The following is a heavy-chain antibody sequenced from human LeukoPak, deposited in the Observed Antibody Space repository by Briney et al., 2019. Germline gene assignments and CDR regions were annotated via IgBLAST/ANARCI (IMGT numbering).Heavy chain of an antibody. J-gene: IGHJ4*02. CDR2: INNDGSST. CDR1: GFTFSSYW. CDR3: ARYYYDRSAYLDY. Sequence: GGSLRLSCAASGFTFSSYWMHWVRQAPGKGLVWVSHINNDGSSTSYADSVKGRFTISRDNAKDTLYLQMNSLRAEDTAVYYCARYYYDRSAYLDYWGQGTLVTVSS. D-gene: IGHD3-22*01. V-gene: IGHV3-74*01.